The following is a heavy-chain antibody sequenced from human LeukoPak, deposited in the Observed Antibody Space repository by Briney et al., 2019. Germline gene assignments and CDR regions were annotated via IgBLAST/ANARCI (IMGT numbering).Heavy chain of an antibody. V-gene: IGHV3-23*01. J-gene: IGHJ6*03. CDR2: ISDSGGST. Sequence: GGSLRLSCAASGFTFRKYAMSWVRQAPGKGLEWVSGISDSGGSTYYSDSVKGRFTISRDNSKNTVYLQMNSLRAEDTAVYYCAKGWKTMVRGVIIKLIGYCYYYMDVWGKGTTVTISS. D-gene: IGHD3-10*01. CDR3: AKGWKTMVRGVIIKLIGYCYYYMDV. CDR1: GFTFRKYA.